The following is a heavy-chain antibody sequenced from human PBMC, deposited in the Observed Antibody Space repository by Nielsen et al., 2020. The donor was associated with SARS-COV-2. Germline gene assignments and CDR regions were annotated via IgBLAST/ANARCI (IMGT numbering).Heavy chain of an antibody. CDR1: GFTFDDYA. D-gene: IGHD6-13*01. CDR2: ISWNSSSI. CDR3: AKWGYSISWDTPYGMDV. Sequence: GGSLRLSCAASGFTFDDYAMHWVRQAPGKGLEWVSGISWNSSSIGYADSVKGRFTISRDNAKNSLYLQMNSLRAEDTALYYCAKWGYSISWDTPYGMDVWGQGTTVTVSS. J-gene: IGHJ6*02. V-gene: IGHV3-9*01.